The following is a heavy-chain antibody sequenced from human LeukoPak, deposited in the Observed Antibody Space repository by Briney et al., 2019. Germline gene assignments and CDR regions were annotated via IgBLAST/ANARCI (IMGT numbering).Heavy chain of an antibody. CDR3: ARVRDCGGGSCFSYLDY. V-gene: IGHV3-21*01. J-gene: IGHJ4*02. CDR1: GFTFSSYS. CDR2: ISSSSSYI. D-gene: IGHD2-15*01. Sequence: GGSLRLSCAASGFTFSSYSMNWVRQAPGKGLEWVSSISSSSSYIYYADSVKGRFTISRDNAKNSLYLQMNTLRAEDTAVYYCARVRDCGGGSCFSYLDYWGQGTLVTVSS.